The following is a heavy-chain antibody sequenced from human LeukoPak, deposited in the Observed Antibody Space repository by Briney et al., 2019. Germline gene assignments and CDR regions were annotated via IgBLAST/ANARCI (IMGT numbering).Heavy chain of an antibody. CDR2: IYYSGST. V-gene: IGHV4-39*07. Sequence: SETLSLTCTVSGDSISSSSYYWGWIRQPPGKGLEWIGNIYYSGSTNYNPSLKSRVTISVDTSKNQFSLKLSSVTAADTAVYCCARDGYSYGYWGQGTLVTVSS. D-gene: IGHD5-18*01. CDR3: ARDGYSYGY. J-gene: IGHJ4*02. CDR1: GDSISSSSYY.